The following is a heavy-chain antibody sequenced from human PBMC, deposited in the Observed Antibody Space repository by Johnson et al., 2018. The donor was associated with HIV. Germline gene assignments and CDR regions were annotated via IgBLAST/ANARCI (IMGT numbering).Heavy chain of an antibody. CDR3: AKGYRSTWHDAFNI. CDR1: GFTFSTYA. Sequence: VQLVESGGGVVQPGRSLRLSCAASGFTFSTYAMHWVRQAPGKGLEWVSLIAWDGSSAYYADSVKGRFTIARDNSKNSLYLERNSLRAEDTALYYCAKGYRSTWHDAFNIWCQGTMVTVSS. V-gene: IGHV3-43D*03. CDR2: IAWDGSSA. D-gene: IGHD6-13*01. J-gene: IGHJ3*02.